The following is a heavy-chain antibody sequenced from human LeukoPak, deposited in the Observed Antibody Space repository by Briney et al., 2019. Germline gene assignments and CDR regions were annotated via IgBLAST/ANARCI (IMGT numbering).Heavy chain of an antibody. D-gene: IGHD1-26*01. Sequence: GGSLRLSGAASGFTFSGFAMSWVRRTPGEGLEWVSGISGSGDNTLYADSVKGRFTISRDNSKNTLYLEMNSLRAEDTAIYYCAKMKGHPLPKYYMDVWGQGTTVTVSS. CDR3: AKMKGHPLPKYYMDV. J-gene: IGHJ6*01. V-gene: IGHV3-23*01. CDR1: GFTFSGFA. CDR2: ISGSGDNT.